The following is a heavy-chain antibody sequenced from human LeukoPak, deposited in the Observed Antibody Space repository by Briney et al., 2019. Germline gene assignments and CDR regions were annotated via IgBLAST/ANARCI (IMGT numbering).Heavy chain of an antibody. CDR2: ISGNGGSI. Sequence: PGGPLRLSCAASGFTFSSYSLYWVRQAPGKGLECVSGISGNGGSIYYANSVKGRFTISRDNSNNTLYLQMGSLRPEDMALYYCARRKPSSYGFDSWGQGTLVTVSS. V-gene: IGHV3-64*01. D-gene: IGHD3-10*01. J-gene: IGHJ4*02. CDR3: ARRKPSSYGFDS. CDR1: GFTFSSYS.